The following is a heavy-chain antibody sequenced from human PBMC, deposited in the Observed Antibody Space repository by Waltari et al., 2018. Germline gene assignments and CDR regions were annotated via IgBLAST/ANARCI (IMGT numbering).Heavy chain of an antibody. J-gene: IGHJ4*02. V-gene: IGHV3-20*01. CDR2: ISWNGAST. D-gene: IGHD7-27*01. CDR1: GFTFDDYG. Sequence: EVLLVESGGAVVRPGGALRLSCAASGFTFDDYGMVGVRKAPGKGLEWVSGISWNGASTDYADSVKGRFTISRDKAKNSLYLQMNSLIAEDTALYHCARDKWGPDYWGQGTLVTVSS. CDR3: ARDKWGPDY.